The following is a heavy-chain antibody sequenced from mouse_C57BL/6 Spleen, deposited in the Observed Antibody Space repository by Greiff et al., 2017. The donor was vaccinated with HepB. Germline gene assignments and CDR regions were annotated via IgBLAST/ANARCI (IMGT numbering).Heavy chain of an antibody. V-gene: IGHV1-82*01. CDR2: IYPGDGDT. D-gene: IGHD1-1*01. J-gene: IGHJ3*01. CDR3: ARDYGSSYGAY. Sequence: VQLQESGPELVKPGASVKFSCKASGYPFSSSWRNWVKQRPGRGLEGIGRIYPGDGDTNYNGKFKGKATLTADKSSSTAYMQLSSLTSEDSAVYFCARDYGSSYGAYWGQGTLVTVSA. CDR1: GYPFSSSW.